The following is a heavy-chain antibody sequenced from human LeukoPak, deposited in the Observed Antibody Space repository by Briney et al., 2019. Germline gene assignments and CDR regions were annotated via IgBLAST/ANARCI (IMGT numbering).Heavy chain of an antibody. CDR1: GGSVTSTNW. CDR2: VHVDGST. D-gene: IGHD3-3*01. CDR3: AREGGFSRPLDY. V-gene: IGHV4-4*02. J-gene: IGHJ4*02. Sequence: SETLSLTCGVSGGSVTSTNWWTWVRQPPGKGLEWIGEVHVDGSTNYNPSLKSRLTLSVDLSENHISLRLTSVTAADTAVYYCAREGGFSRPLDYSGQGTLVSISP.